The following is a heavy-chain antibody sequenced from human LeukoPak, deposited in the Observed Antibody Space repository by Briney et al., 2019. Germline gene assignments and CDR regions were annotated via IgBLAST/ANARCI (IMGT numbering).Heavy chain of an antibody. CDR3: ARRGYSYDRYYYYYYMDV. CDR1: GYTFTGYY. Sequence: ASVKVSCQASGYTFTGYYMHWVRQAPGQGLEWMGWINPNSGGTNYAQKLQGRVTMTRDTSISTAYMELSRLRSDDTAVYYCARRGYSYDRYYYYYYMDVWGKGTTVTVSS. V-gene: IGHV1-2*02. J-gene: IGHJ6*03. CDR2: INPNSGGT. D-gene: IGHD5-18*01.